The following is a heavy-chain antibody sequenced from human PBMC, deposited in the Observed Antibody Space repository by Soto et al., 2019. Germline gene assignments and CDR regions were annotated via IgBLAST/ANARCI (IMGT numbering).Heavy chain of an antibody. J-gene: IGHJ4*02. Sequence: EVQLLESGGGLVQPGGSLRLSCAASGFTFSNYAVTWVRQAPGKGLEWVSTISGNGGSTYYADSVKGRFTISRDNSKNTLYLQMNRLRAEDTAVYYCAQDQGSSWYEIDYWGQGTLVTVSS. V-gene: IGHV3-23*01. CDR1: GFTFSNYA. D-gene: IGHD6-13*01. CDR3: AQDQGSSWYEIDY. CDR2: ISGNGGST.